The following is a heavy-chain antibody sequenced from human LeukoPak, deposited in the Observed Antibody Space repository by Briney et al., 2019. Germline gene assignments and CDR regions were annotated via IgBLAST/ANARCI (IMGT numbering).Heavy chain of an antibody. D-gene: IGHD3-10*01. Sequence: ASVKVSCKTSGYTFSTYYMHWVRQAPRQGLEWLGIIHPTDGSTSYTQKIQGRATMTGDTATGTVYLELSSLRSEDTAVYWCARANGGGLDYWGQGTLITVSS. CDR2: IHPTDGST. J-gene: IGHJ4*02. CDR1: GYTFSTYY. CDR3: ARANGGGLDY. V-gene: IGHV1-46*01.